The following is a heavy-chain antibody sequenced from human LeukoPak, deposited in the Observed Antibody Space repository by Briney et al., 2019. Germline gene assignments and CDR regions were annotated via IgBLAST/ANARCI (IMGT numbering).Heavy chain of an antibody. CDR3: ARGYCSGASCPNFDY. J-gene: IGHJ4*02. CDR1: GGSISSYY. V-gene: IGHV4-59*01. CDR2: IYYSGST. Sequence: ASETLSLTCTVSGGSISSYYWSWIRQPPGKGLEWIGYIYYSGSTNYNPSLKSRVTISADTPKNQFSLKLSSVTAADTAVYYCARGYCSGASCPNFDYWGQGTLVTVSS. D-gene: IGHD2-15*01.